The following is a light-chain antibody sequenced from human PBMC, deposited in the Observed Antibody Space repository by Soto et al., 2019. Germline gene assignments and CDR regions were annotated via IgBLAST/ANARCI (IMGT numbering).Light chain of an antibody. CDR1: QSLVYRDGNTH. CDR3: MQGAHWPPT. Sequence: DVVLTQSPPSLPVTLGKPASISCRSSQSLVYRDGNTHLNWFQQRPGQSPRRLIYMVSTRASVVPDRFSGSGSGNVFTLKIRRVEAEDVGVYYCMQGAHWPPTFGQGTKVEIK. J-gene: IGKJ1*01. CDR2: MVS. V-gene: IGKV2-30*01.